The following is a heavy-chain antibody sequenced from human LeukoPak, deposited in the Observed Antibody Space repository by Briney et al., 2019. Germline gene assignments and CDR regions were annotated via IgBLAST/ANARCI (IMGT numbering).Heavy chain of an antibody. J-gene: IGHJ4*02. V-gene: IGHV4-59*01. D-gene: IGHD2-21*02. CDR3: ARWSAYCGGDCYNYFDY. Sequence: SETLSLTCTVSGGSISSYYWSWIRQPPGKGLEGVGYIYYSGSTNYNPSLKSRVTISVDTSRNQFSLKLSSVTAADTAVYYCARWSAYCGGDCYNYFDYWGQGTLVTVSS. CDR2: IYYSGST. CDR1: GGSISSYY.